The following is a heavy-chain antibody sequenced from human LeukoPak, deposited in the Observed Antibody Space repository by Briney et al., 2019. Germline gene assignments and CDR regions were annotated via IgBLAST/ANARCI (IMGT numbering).Heavy chain of an antibody. J-gene: IGHJ4*02. V-gene: IGHV3-23*01. CDR1: GFSFSSYA. Sequence: PGGSLRLSCAASGFSFSSYAMSWVRQAPGKGLEWVSTITGGGGSTYYADSVKGRFTISRDNSKDTFYLQMNSPRVEDTAVYYCAKARIAATIYPKEVNFDYWGQGTLVTVSP. CDR2: ITGGGGST. CDR3: AKARIAATIYPKEVNFDY. D-gene: IGHD5-12*01.